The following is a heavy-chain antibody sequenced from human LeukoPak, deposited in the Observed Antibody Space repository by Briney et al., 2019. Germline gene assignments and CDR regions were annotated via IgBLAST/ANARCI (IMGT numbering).Heavy chain of an antibody. Sequence: GASVKVSCKVSGYTLTELSMHWVRQAPGKGLEWMGGFDPEDGETIYAQKFQGRVTMTEDTSTDTAYMELSSLRSDDTAVYYCASTARMIMTVVGAFDYWGQGTLVTVSS. V-gene: IGHV1-24*01. CDR2: FDPEDGET. D-gene: IGHD3-22*01. CDR1: GYTLTELS. CDR3: ASTARMIMTVVGAFDY. J-gene: IGHJ4*02.